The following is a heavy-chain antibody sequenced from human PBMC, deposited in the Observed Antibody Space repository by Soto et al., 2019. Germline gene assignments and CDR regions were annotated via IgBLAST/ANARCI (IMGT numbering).Heavy chain of an antibody. V-gene: IGHV4-31*03. CDR3: ARGPSRKGPSDY. CDR2: IYYSGST. Sequence: SETLSLTCTVSGGSISSGGYYWSWIRQHPGKGLEWIGYIYYSGSTYYNPSLKSRVTISVDTSKNQFSLKLSSVTAADTAVYYCARGPSRKGPSDYWGQGTLVTVSS. J-gene: IGHJ4*02. CDR1: GGSISSGGYY.